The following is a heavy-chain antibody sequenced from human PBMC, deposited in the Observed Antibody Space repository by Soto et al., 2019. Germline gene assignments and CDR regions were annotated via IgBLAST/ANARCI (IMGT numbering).Heavy chain of an antibody. CDR1: GGSVSSGSYY. CDR2: IYYSGST. CDR3: ARTMVGARAGYFDY. V-gene: IGHV4-61*01. J-gene: IGHJ4*02. Sequence: SETLSLTCTVSGGSVSSGSYYWSFIRQPPGKGLEWIGYIYYSGSTNYNPSLKSRVTISVDTSKNQFSLKLSSVTAADTAVYYCARTMVGARAGYFDYWGRGTLVTVSS. D-gene: IGHD1-26*01.